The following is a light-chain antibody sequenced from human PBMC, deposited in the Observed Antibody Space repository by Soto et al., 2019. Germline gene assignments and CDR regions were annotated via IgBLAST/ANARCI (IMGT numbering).Light chain of an antibody. CDR1: SGHSSYA. CDR3: QTWGTGIQGV. V-gene: IGLV4-69*01. CDR2: LNSDGSH. J-gene: IGLJ1*01. Sequence: QPVLTQSPSASASLGASVKLTCTLSSGHSSYAIAWHQQQPEKGPRYLMKLNSDGSHSKGDGIPDRFSGSSSGAERYLTISSLQSEDEADYYCQTWGTGIQGVFGTATKLTVL.